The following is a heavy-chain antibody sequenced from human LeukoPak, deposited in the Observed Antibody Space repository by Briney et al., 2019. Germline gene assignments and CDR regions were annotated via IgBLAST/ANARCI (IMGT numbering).Heavy chain of an antibody. D-gene: IGHD3-9*01. Sequence: EASVKVSCKASGYTFTGYYMHWVRQAPGQGLEWMGWINPNSGGTNYAQKFQGRVTMTRDTSISTAYMELSRLRSEDTAVYYCAREEDDILTDSLGGWYFDLWGRGTLVTVSS. J-gene: IGHJ2*01. CDR3: AREEDDILTDSLGGWYFDL. CDR2: INPNSGGT. V-gene: IGHV1-2*02. CDR1: GYTFTGYY.